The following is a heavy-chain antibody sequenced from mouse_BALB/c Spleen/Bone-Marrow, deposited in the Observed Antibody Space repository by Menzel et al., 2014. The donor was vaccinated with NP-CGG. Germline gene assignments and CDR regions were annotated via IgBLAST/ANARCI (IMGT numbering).Heavy chain of an antibody. V-gene: IGHV1-80*01. CDR2: IYPGDDDT. CDR3: AGSTPLAY. J-gene: IGHJ3*01. D-gene: IGHD1-1*01. CDR1: GYAFSRSW. Sequence: QVQLKESGAELVRLGSSVKISCKASGYAFSRSWMNWVKQRPGQGLEWIGQIYPGDDDTNYSGKFKGRATLTADKSSGTAYMQLSSLTSEDSAVYFCAGSTPLAYWGQGTLVTVSA.